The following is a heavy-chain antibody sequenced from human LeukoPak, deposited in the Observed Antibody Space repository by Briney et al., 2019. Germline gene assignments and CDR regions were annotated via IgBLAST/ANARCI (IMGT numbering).Heavy chain of an antibody. V-gene: IGHV4-59*01. J-gene: IGHJ4*02. D-gene: IGHD1-1*01. CDR2: MYYSWIT. Sequence: SENLSLTCTVPGGSISSYYWSWIRQPPGKGQEWISYMYYSWITNYSPSVKSRVTISIDTFKSQFSLKLSSVTAADTAVYYCARSPGYYFDFWGQGTLVSVSS. CDR3: ARSPGYYFDF. CDR1: GGSISSYY.